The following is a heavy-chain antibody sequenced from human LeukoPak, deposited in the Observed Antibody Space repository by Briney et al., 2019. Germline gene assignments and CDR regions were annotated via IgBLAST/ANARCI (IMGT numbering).Heavy chain of an antibody. D-gene: IGHD1-26*01. CDR2: INPSGGST. CDR1: GYTFTSYY. Sequence: ASVKVSCKASGYTFTSYYMHWVRQAPGQGLEWMGIINPSGGSTSYAQKFQGRVTMTRDTSTSTVYMELSSPRSEDTAVYYCARDGEWELISYWGQGTLVTVSS. V-gene: IGHV1-46*01. CDR3: ARDGEWELISY. J-gene: IGHJ4*02.